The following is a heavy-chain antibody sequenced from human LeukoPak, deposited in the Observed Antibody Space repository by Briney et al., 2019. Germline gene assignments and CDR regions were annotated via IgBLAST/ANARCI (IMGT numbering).Heavy chain of an antibody. CDR1: GFTLKNAW. D-gene: IGHD6-13*01. CDR3: ARDRAAYYFDS. CDR2: IYTAGST. J-gene: IGHJ4*02. Sequence: GGSLRLSCVASGFTLKNAWMSWVRQAPGKGLEWVSVIYTAGSTYYADSVKGRFIISRDNSKNTLYLQMNSLRAEDTAVYYCARDRAAYYFDSWGQGTLVTVSS. V-gene: IGHV3-66*01.